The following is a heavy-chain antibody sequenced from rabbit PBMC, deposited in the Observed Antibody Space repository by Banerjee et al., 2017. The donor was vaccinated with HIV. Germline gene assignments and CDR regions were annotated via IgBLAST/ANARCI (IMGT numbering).Heavy chain of an antibody. D-gene: IGHD4-1*01. CDR1: GFSFSNKYV. J-gene: IGHJ3*01. CDR2: IDTGDGKT. V-gene: IGHV1S47*01. CDR3: ARVTGSVWGVGFGL. Sequence: EESGGGLVQPEGSLTLTCKASGFSFSNKYVMCWVRQAPGKGLEWIASIDTGDGKTYYASWVNGRFTISLDNAQNTVTLQMTSLTPADTATYFCARVTGSVWGVGFGLWGQGTLVTVS.